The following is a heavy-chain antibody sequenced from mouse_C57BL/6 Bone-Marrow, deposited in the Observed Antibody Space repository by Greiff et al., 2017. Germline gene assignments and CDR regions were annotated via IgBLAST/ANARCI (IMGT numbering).Heavy chain of an antibody. CDR2: ISNDGSN. CDR1: GYSITSGYY. V-gene: IGHV3-6*01. D-gene: IGHD2-1*01. Sequence: EVKLMESGPGLVKPSQSLSLTCSVTGYSITSGYYWNWIRQFPGNKLEWMGYISNDGSNNYNASLKNRISITRDTSKNQFFLKLNSVTTEDTATYYCARDLLWSFDYWGQGTTLTVSS. CDR3: ARDLLWSFDY. J-gene: IGHJ2*01.